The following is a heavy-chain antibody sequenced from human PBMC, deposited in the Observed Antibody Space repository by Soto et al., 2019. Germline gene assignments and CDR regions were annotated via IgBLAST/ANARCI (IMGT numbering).Heavy chain of an antibody. Sequence: SETLSLTCTVSGGSISSYYWSWIRQPPGKGLEWIGYIYYSGSTNYNPSLKSRVTISVDTSKNQFSLKLSSVTAADTAVYYCARATYYYDSSGRGIDYWGQGTLVTAPQ. J-gene: IGHJ4*02. V-gene: IGHV4-59*01. CDR3: ARATYYYDSSGRGIDY. CDR1: GGSISSYY. CDR2: IYYSGST. D-gene: IGHD3-22*01.